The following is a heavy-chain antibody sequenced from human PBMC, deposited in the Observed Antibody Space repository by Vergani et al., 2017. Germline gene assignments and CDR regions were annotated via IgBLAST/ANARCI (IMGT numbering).Heavy chain of an antibody. Sequence: QVQLQESGPGLVKPSETLSLTCTVSGGSISSYYWSWIRQPPGKGLEWIGYIYYSGSTNYNPSLKSRVTISVDTSKNQFSLKLSSVTAADTAVYYCARTDIVATIPDYWGQGTLVTVSS. D-gene: IGHD5-12*01. CDR3: ARTDIVATIPDY. V-gene: IGHV4-59*08. CDR2: IYYSGST. J-gene: IGHJ4*02. CDR1: GGSISSYY.